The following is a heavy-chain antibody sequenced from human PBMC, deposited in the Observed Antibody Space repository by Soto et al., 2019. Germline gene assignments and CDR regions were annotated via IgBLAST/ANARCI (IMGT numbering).Heavy chain of an antibody. CDR3: AKIESRFFYDSTGYYPFDY. CDR2: LSGSGVST. J-gene: IGHJ4*02. V-gene: IGHV3-23*01. CDR1: GFPFSNYA. D-gene: IGHD3-22*01. Sequence: GGSLRLSCAASGFPFSNYAMTWVRQAPGKGLEWVSALSGSGVSTYYADSVMGRFTISRDNSKNTAYLQMNSLRAEDTAVYYCAKIESRFFYDSTGYYPFDYWGQGTLVTVSS.